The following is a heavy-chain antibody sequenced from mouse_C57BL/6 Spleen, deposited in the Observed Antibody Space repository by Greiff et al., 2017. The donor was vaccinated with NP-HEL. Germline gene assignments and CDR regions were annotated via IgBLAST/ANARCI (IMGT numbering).Heavy chain of an antibody. CDR2: IYPRSGNT. Sequence: QVHVKQSGAELARPGASVKLSCKASGYTFTSYGISWVKQRTGQGLEWIGEIYPRSGNTYYNEKFKGKATLTADKSSSTAYMELRSLTSEDSAVYFCSYYSNPFFAYWGQGTLVTVSA. CDR1: GYTFTSYG. J-gene: IGHJ3*01. D-gene: IGHD2-5*01. V-gene: IGHV1-81*01. CDR3: SYYSNPFFAY.